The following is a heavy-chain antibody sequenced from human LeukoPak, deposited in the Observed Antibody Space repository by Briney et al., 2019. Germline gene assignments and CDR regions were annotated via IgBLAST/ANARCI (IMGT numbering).Heavy chain of an antibody. D-gene: IGHD5-12*01. J-gene: IGHJ2*01. CDR1: GGSFSGYY. Sequence: SETLSLTCAVYGGSFSGYYWSWIRQPPGKGLEWIGEINHSGSTNYNPSLKSRVTISVDTSKNQFSLKLSSVTAADTAVYYCARALVRATMVWYFDLWGRGTLVTVSS. CDR3: ARALVRATMVWYFDL. V-gene: IGHV4-34*01. CDR2: INHSGST.